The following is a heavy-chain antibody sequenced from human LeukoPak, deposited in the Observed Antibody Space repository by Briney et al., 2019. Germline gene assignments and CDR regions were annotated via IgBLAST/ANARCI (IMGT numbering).Heavy chain of an antibody. Sequence: GGSLRLSCAASGFTFSSYAMSWDRQAPGKGLEWVSTISASGGSTYYTDSVRGRFTISRDNSKNTLHLQMNSLRAEDTAVYYCAKNRMVRGVGRYFDYWGQGTLVAVSS. CDR3: AKNRMVRGVGRYFDY. J-gene: IGHJ4*02. V-gene: IGHV3-23*01. CDR2: ISASGGST. CDR1: GFTFSSYA. D-gene: IGHD3-10*01.